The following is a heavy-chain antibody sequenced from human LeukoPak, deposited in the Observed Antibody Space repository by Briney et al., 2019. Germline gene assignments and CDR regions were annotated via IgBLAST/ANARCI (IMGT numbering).Heavy chain of an antibody. CDR3: ARESSANWFRGDYYMDV. CDR1: GGSISSGSYY. CDR2: IYTSGST. Sequence: SETLSLTCTVSGGSISSGSYYWGWIRQPPGKGLEWIGSIYTSGSTNYNPSLKSRVTMSVDTSKNQFSLKLSSVTAADTAVYYCARESSANWFRGDYYMDVWGKGTTVTISS. D-gene: IGHD7-27*01. J-gene: IGHJ6*03. V-gene: IGHV4-39*07.